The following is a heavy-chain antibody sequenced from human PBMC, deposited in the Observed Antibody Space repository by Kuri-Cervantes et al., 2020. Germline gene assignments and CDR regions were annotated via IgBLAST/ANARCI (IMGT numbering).Heavy chain of an antibody. D-gene: IGHD4-17*01. Sequence: SETLSLTCTVSGGSISSSSYYWGWIRQPPGKELEWIGSIYHSGSTYYNPSLKSRVTISVDRSKNQFSLKLSSVTAADTAVYYCARGDYGDPLDYWGQGTLVTVSS. J-gene: IGHJ4*02. CDR2: IYHSGST. CDR1: GGSISSSSYY. V-gene: IGHV4-39*07. CDR3: ARGDYGDPLDY.